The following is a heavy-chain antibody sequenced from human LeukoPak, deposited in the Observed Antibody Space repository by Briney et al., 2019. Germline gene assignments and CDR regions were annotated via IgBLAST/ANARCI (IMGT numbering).Heavy chain of an antibody. J-gene: IGHJ5*02. V-gene: IGHV3-30-3*01. CDR2: SSHDGSDK. Sequence: GGSLRLSCVASEFRLTDYALHWVRQAPGKGLEWVAVSSHDGSDKKVADAVKGRFTISRDNSKNMVYLQMSSLTTEDTAMYYCAREGGYDSGYFADYHDPWGQGTLVIVSS. CDR1: EFRLTDYA. CDR3: AREGGYDSGYFADYHDP. D-gene: IGHD3-22*01.